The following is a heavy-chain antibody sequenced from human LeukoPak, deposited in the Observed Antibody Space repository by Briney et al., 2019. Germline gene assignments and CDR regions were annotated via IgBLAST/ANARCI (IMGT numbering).Heavy chain of an antibody. CDR2: IRGSGGST. D-gene: IGHD5-18*01. CDR3: AKGRGTNTAMVYDY. J-gene: IGHJ4*02. Sequence: GGSLRQSCAASGFTFSSDPMSWVRQAPGKGLGWVAAIRGSGGSTCYADHVKGRFTISRDNSKNTLYLQMNSVRAEDTAVYYCAKGRGTNTAMVYDYWGQGTLVTVSS. CDR1: GFTFSSDP. V-gene: IGHV3-23*01.